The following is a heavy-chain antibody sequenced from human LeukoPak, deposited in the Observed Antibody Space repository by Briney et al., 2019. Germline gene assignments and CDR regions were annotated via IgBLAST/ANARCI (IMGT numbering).Heavy chain of an antibody. CDR2: IGSGSTYM. V-gene: IGHV3-21*01. CDR3: ARVRVGGSVAATFWYFDL. CDR1: GFTFSSYS. J-gene: IGHJ2*01. Sequence: GGSLRLSCAASGFTFSSYSMNWVRQAPGRGLEWVSSIGSGSTYMYYGDSVKGRFTISRDNAKNSLSLQMNSLRTEDTAVYYCARVRVGGSVAATFWYFDLWGRGTLVTVSS. D-gene: IGHD2-15*01.